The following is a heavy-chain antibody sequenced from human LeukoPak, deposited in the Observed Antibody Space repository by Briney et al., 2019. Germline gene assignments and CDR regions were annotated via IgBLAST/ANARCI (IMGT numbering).Heavy chain of an antibody. Sequence: SETLSLTCSVSGGSISNYYWTWIRQPPGKGLEWIGYIYYSGSTNYNPSLKSRVTISVDTSKNQFSLKLSSVTAADTAVYYCARTYYYDSSGYYSPRAFDIWGQGTMVTVSS. CDR1: GGSISNYY. CDR3: ARTYYYDSSGYYSPRAFDI. D-gene: IGHD3-22*01. V-gene: IGHV4-59*08. CDR2: IYYSGST. J-gene: IGHJ3*02.